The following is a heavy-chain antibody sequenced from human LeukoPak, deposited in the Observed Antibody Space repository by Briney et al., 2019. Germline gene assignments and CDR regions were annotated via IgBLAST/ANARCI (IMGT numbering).Heavy chain of an antibody. Sequence: PSETLSLTCTVSGGSISSGDYYWRWIRQPPGKGLEWIGYIYYSGSTYYNPSLKSRVTISVDTSKNQFSLKLSSVTAADTAVYYCARAYFLYGNIDYWGQGTLVTVSS. J-gene: IGHJ4*02. V-gene: IGHV4-30-4*02. D-gene: IGHD2/OR15-2a*01. CDR3: ARAYFLYGNIDY. CDR2: IYYSGST. CDR1: GGSISSGDYY.